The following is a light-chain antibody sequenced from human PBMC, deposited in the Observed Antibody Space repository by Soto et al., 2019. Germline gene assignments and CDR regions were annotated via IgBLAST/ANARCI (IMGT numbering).Light chain of an antibody. CDR2: DVS. Sequence: QSVLTQPASVSGSPGQSITISCTGTSFKNVSWYQQHPGQAPKLLIYDVSYRPSGISHRFSRSESAYTASLTISGLQAEDAADYYCSSYSFTTSLYVFGTGTKVTVL. CDR3: SSYSFTTSLYV. J-gene: IGLJ1*01. CDR1: SFKN. V-gene: IGLV2-14*03.